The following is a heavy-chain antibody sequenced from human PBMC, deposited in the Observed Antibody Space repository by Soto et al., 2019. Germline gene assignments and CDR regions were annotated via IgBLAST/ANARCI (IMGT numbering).Heavy chain of an antibody. CDR3: ARASSYDSSGYTYSGVDY. CDR1: GGTFSSYA. J-gene: IGHJ4*02. Sequence: QVQLVQSGAEVKKPGSSVKVSCKASGGTFSSYAISWVRQAPGQGLEWMGGIIPIFGTANYAQKFQGRVTITADKSTITAYMELSSLRSEDTAVYYCARASSYDSSGYTYSGVDYWGQGTLVTVSS. V-gene: IGHV1-69*06. CDR2: IIPIFGTA. D-gene: IGHD3-22*01.